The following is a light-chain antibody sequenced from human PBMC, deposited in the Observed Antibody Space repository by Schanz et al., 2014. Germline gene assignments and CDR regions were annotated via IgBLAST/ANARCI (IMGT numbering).Light chain of an antibody. V-gene: IGLV2-8*01. CDR1: SSDVGNYNF. CDR3: SSYGGRHNYV. J-gene: IGLJ1*01. CDR2: EVS. Sequence: QSALTQPPSASGSPGQSVTISCTGTSSDVGNYNFVSWYQHHPGKAPKLMIYEVSKRPSGVPDRFSGSKSGNTASLTVSGLQAEDEADYYCSSYGGRHNYVFGTGTKLTVL.